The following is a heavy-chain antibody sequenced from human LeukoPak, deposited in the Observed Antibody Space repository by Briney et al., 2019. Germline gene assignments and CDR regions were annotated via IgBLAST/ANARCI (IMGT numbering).Heavy chain of an antibody. V-gene: IGHV4-39*07. D-gene: IGHD2-21*01. CDR1: GGSISSSSYY. CDR3: ARVWSSLDI. CDR2: IYYSGST. Sequence: SETLSLTCTVSGGSISSSSYYWGWIRQPPGKGLEWIGSIYYSGSTNYNPSLKSRVTISVDTSKNQFSLKLSSVTAADTAVYYCARVWSSLDIWGQGTMVTVSS. J-gene: IGHJ3*02.